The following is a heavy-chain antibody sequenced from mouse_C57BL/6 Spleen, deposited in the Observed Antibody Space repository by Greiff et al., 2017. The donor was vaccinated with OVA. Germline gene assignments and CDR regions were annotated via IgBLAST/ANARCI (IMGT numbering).Heavy chain of an antibody. Sequence: VQLQQSGTELVKPGASVKLSCKASGYTFTSYWMHWVKQRPGQGLEWIGNINPSNGGTNYNEKFKSKATLTVDKSSSTAYMQLSSLTSEDSAVYYSARGWSYVWFDYWGQGTTLTVSS. D-gene: IGHD1-1*01. CDR3: ARGWSYVWFDY. CDR1: GYTFTSYW. V-gene: IGHV1-53*01. CDR2: INPSNGGT. J-gene: IGHJ2*01.